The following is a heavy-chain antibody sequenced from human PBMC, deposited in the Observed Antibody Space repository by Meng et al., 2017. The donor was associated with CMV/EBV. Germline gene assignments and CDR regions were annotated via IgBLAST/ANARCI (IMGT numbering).Heavy chain of an antibody. Sequence: EVHLVGSGGGLVKPGGSLGLSGAVSRLIFSTYDMNWVRQAPGKGLEWVASIGRSGTDIAYSDSVRGRFTISRDIPKNSLYLQMNSLRVEDTAVYYCATDPNWGTLWGQGALVTVSS. J-gene: IGHJ4*02. CDR1: RLIFSTYD. D-gene: IGHD7-27*01. CDR2: IGRSGTDI. CDR3: ATDPNWGTL. V-gene: IGHV3-21*01.